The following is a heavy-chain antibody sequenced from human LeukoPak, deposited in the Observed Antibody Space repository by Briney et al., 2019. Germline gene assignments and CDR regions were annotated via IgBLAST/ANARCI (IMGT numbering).Heavy chain of an antibody. CDR3: ARDNSQHVAYFDY. CDR2: IYYSGST. Sequence: SETLSLTCTVSGGSISSYYWSWIRQPPGKGLEWIGYIYYSGSTNYNPSLKSRVTISVDTSKNQFSLKLSSVTAADTAVYYCARDNSQHVAYFDYWGQGTLVTVSS. J-gene: IGHJ4*02. D-gene: IGHD4-23*01. V-gene: IGHV4-59*12. CDR1: GGSISSYY.